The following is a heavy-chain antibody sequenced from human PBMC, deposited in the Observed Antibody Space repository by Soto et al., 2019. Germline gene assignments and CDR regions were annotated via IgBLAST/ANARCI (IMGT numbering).Heavy chain of an antibody. CDR1: GFTFSSYS. J-gene: IGHJ4*02. CDR2: ISSSSSTI. Sequence: EVQLVESGGGLVQPGGSLRRSCAASGFTFSSYSMNWVRQAPAKGLEWVSYISSSSSTIYYSDSVKGRITISRDNAKNSLYLQMNSLRDEDTAVYYCAGNPHYRDYWGKGTLVTVSA. V-gene: IGHV3-48*02. CDR3: AGNPHYRDY.